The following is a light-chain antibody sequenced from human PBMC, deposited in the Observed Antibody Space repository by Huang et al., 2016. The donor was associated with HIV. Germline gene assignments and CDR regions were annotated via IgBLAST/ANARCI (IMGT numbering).Light chain of an antibody. Sequence: AIRMTQSPSSLYASTGDRVTITCRSNQHINDYLAWYRQKPGGAPELLIYGASRLSAGISSRISGSGSGTDFSLTISCLQSEDFVTYYCQQYFSYPQTFGQGTKVEVK. CDR1: QHINDY. CDR3: QQYFSYPQT. CDR2: GAS. V-gene: IGKV1-8*01. J-gene: IGKJ1*01.